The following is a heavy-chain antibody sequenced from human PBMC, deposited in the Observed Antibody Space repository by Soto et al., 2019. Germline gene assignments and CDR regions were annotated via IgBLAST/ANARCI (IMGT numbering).Heavy chain of an antibody. CDR2: VSPENRNA. Sequence: ASVKVSCXTSGYTFTEYVINWVRQAPGQGLEYMGWVSPENRNAGYAPQFRGRVSMTADTSINTVYLELTTLTYEDTAVYYCEVTTGYWGQGTMVTVSS. CDR3: EVTTGY. CDR1: GYTFTEYV. D-gene: IGHD4-17*01. J-gene: IGHJ4*02. V-gene: IGHV1-8*01.